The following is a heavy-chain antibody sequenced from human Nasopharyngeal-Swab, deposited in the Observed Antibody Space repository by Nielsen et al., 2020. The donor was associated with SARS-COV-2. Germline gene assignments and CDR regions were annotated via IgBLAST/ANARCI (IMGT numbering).Heavy chain of an antibody. CDR3: AKVHVPAAISCYMDV. J-gene: IGHJ6*03. Sequence: GASLKISCAASGFTFSSYWMSWVRQAPGKGLEWVANIKQDGSEKYYVDSVKGRFTISRDNSKNTLYLQMNSLRAEDTAVYYCAKVHVPAAISCYMDVWGKGTTVTVSS. D-gene: IGHD2-2*01. CDR1: GFTFSSYW. CDR2: IKQDGSEK. V-gene: IGHV3-7*01.